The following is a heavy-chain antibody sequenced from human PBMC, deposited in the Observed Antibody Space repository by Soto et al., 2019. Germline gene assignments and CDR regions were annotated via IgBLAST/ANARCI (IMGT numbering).Heavy chain of an antibody. J-gene: IGHJ5*02. V-gene: IGHV4-31*03. D-gene: IGHD3-10*01. CDR3: ARGAYYYGGWCER. CDR2: IYYSVST. CDR1: GGCISSGGYY. Sequence: PSETPSLTFTVPGGCISSGGYYWSWIRQHPGKGLEWIGYIYYSVSTYYNPSLKSRVTISLDTSKNQFSLKLSCVTAADTAVYYCARGAYYYGGWCERSGQGTLVNASS.